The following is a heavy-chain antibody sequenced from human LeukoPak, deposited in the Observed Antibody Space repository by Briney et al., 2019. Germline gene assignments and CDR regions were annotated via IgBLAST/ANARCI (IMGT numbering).Heavy chain of an antibody. CDR2: TRNKANSYTT. J-gene: IGHJ4*02. CDR1: GFTFSDHY. CDR3: ARDLFGYDIDY. V-gene: IGHV3-72*01. Sequence: GGSLRLSCAASGFTFSDHYMDWVRQAPGKGLEWVGRTRNKANSYTTEYAASVKGRFTISGDDSKNSLYLQMNSLKTEDTAVYYCARDLFGYDIDYWGQGTLVTVSS. D-gene: IGHD3-22*01.